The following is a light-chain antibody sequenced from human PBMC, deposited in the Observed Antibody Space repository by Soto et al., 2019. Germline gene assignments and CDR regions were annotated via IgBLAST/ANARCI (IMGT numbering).Light chain of an antibody. V-gene: IGKV3-15*01. Sequence: EIVMTQSPATLSVSPGERATLSCRASQSVFSNLAWYQQRPGQAPRLLIYGASTRATGIPANFSGSGSGIEFTLTISSLQSEDFAVYYCQQYNNWPPYTFGQGTKLEIK. CDR2: GAS. CDR3: QQYNNWPPYT. CDR1: QSVFSN. J-gene: IGKJ2*01.